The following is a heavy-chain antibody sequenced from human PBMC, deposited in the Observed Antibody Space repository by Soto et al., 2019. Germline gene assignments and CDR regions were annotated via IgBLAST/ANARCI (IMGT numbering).Heavy chain of an antibody. CDR1: GGTFSSYT. D-gene: IGHD2-2*01. CDR3: ARGFRPGYCRSTSFEDRTHYFDY. CDR2: IIPILGIS. Sequence: SSVKVSCKASGGTFSSYTISWVRQAPGQVLECMVRIIPILGISNDXXKFQGRVXXTSDKSTSTAXMELSXLRSEDTDVYYCARGFRPGYCRSTSFEDRTHYFDYXX. J-gene: IGHJ4*01. V-gene: IGHV1-69*02.